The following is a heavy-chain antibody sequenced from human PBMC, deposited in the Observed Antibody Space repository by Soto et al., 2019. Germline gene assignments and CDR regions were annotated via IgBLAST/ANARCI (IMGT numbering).Heavy chain of an antibody. V-gene: IGHV1-69*02. D-gene: IGHD3-3*01. J-gene: IGHJ4*01. CDR2: IIPILAIA. Sequence: SVKVSCKASGGTFSSYTISWVRQAPGQGLEWMGRIIPILAIANYAQKFQGRVTITADKSTSTAYTELSSLRSDDTAVYYCARVDFGVSVDYWGHGTLVTVSS. CDR3: ARVDFGVSVDY. CDR1: GGTFSSYT.